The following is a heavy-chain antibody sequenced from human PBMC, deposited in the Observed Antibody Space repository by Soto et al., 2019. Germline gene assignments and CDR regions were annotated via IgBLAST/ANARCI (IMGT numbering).Heavy chain of an antibody. V-gene: IGHV3-48*01. Sequence: PEGSLRLSCAASGFTFSSYWMSWVRQAPGKGREWVSYISSSGSIIYYADSVKGRFTISRDNAKNLLYLQMNTLRAEDTAVYYCARDQGYYDSSGYFDFWGQGTRVTVS. D-gene: IGHD3-22*01. J-gene: IGHJ4*02. CDR3: ARDQGYYDSSGYFDF. CDR2: ISSSGSII. CDR1: GFTFSSYW.